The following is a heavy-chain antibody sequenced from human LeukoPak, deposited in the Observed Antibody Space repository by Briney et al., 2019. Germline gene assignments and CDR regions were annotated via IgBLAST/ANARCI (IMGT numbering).Heavy chain of an antibody. CDR3: ARSDGLDP. Sequence: GGSLRLSCGASGFTFRSYWMQGVGQAPGKGLVCVSRSKGEGSAASYADSVKGRFTISRDNAKNTLYLQMNSLRVEDMAVYYCARSDGLDPWGRGALVTVSS. J-gene: IGHJ5*02. CDR2: SKGEGSAA. CDR1: GFTFRSYW. V-gene: IGHV3-74*01.